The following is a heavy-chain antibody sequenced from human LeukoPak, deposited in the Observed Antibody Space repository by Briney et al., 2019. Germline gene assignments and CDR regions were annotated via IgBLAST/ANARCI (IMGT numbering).Heavy chain of an antibody. V-gene: IGHV4-39*01. D-gene: IGHD3-3*01. CDR1: GGSLSSSSYY. Sequence: SETLSLTCTVSGGSLSSSSYYSGWIRPPPGKGLEWIGSIYYSGSTYYNPSIKSRVTISVDTSKNQFSLKLSSVTAAETAVYYCARHLRFLEWLFYNWFDPWGQGTLVTVSS. CDR3: ARHLRFLEWLFYNWFDP. CDR2: IYYSGST. J-gene: IGHJ5*02.